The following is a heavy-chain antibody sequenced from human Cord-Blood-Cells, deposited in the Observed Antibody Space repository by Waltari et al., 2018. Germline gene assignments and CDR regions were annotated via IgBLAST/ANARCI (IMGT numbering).Heavy chain of an antibody. V-gene: IGHV4-34*01. CDR3: ARVSLVTAGDY. J-gene: IGHJ4*02. D-gene: IGHD2-21*02. Sequence: QVQLQQWGAGLLKPSETLSLTCAVYGGSFSGYYWSWIRQPPGRGLEWIGEINHSGSTNYHPSLKSRVTISVDTSKNQFSLKLSSVTAADTAVYYCARVSLVTAGDYWGQGTLVTVSS. CDR2: INHSGST. CDR1: GGSFSGYY.